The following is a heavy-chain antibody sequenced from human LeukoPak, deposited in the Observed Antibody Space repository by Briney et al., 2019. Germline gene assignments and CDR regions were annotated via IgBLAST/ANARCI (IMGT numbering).Heavy chain of an antibody. CDR1: GFTVSTNY. Sequence: GGSLRLSCAASGFTVSTNYMSWVRQAPGKGLEWVSVIYSGDTTFYADSVRGKFTISRDNSKNTLYLQMHSLRAEDTAVYYCARVETGWFDSWGQGALVTVSS. D-gene: IGHD1-14*01. CDR3: ARVETGWFDS. J-gene: IGHJ5*01. CDR2: IYSGDTT. V-gene: IGHV3-66*01.